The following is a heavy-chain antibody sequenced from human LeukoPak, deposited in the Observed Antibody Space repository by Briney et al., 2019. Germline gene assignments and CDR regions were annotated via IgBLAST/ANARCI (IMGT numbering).Heavy chain of an antibody. Sequence: SGPTLVKPTQTLTLTCTFSGFSLSTSGVGVGWIRQPPGKALEWLALIYWNDDKRYSPSLKSRLTITKDTSKNQVVLTMTNMDPVDTATYYCAHTDIAAAGLVPGYFDYWGQGTLVTVSS. J-gene: IGHJ4*02. CDR3: AHTDIAAAGLVPGYFDY. CDR2: IYWNDDK. V-gene: IGHV2-5*01. CDR1: GFSLSTSGVG. D-gene: IGHD6-13*01.